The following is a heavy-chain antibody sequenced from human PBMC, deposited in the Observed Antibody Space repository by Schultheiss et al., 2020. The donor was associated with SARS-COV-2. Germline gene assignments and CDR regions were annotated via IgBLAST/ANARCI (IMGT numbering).Heavy chain of an antibody. CDR3: ARNPSLANSFDY. CDR1: GGSISSSSYY. J-gene: IGHJ4*02. V-gene: IGHV4-39*07. D-gene: IGHD1-1*01. CDR2: IYYSGST. Sequence: SETLSLTCTVSGGSISSSSYYWGWIRQPPGKGLEWIGSIYYSGSTNYNPSLKSRVTISVDTSKNQFSLKLSSVTAADTAVYYCARNPSLANSFDYWGQGTLVTVSS.